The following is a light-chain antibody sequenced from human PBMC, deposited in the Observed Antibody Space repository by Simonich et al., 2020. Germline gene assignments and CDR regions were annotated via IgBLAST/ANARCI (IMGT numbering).Light chain of an antibody. J-gene: IGLJ2*01. CDR3: CSYAGSSTVV. CDR2: EVS. Sequence: QSALTQPPSASWSPGQSVTISCTGTSGDVGGYNYVSWYQQHPGKAPKLMIYEVSKRPSGVPDRFSGSKSGTPASLTISGLQAEDEADYYCCSYAGSSTVVFGGGTKLTVL. V-gene: IGLV2-8*01. CDR1: SGDVGGYNY.